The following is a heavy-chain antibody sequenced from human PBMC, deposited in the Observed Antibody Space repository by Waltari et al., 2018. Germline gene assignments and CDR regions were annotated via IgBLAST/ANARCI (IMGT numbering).Heavy chain of an antibody. CDR3: AQDLQGYGDYDMDV. J-gene: IGHJ6*02. D-gene: IGHD4-17*01. CDR2: ISGSGGST. Sequence: EVQLLESGGGLVQPGGSLRLSCAASGFTFSSYAMSWVRQAPGKGLEGVSAISGSGGSTYYADSVKGRFTISRDNSKNTLYLQMNSLRAEDTAVYYCAQDLQGYGDYDMDVWGQGTTVTVSS. CDR1: GFTFSSYA. V-gene: IGHV3-23*01.